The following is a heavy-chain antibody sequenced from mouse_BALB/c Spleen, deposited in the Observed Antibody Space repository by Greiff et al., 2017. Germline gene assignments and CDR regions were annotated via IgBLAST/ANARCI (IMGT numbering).Heavy chain of an antibody. V-gene: IGHV5-6-4*01. Sequence: EVQLVESGGGLVKPGGSLKLSCAASGFTFSSYTMSWVRQTPEKRLEWVATISSGGSYTYYPDSVKGRFTISRDNAKNTLYLQMSSLKSEDTAMYYCTRVYDGLDYWGQGTSVTVSS. CDR1: GFTFSSYT. CDR3: TRVYDGLDY. J-gene: IGHJ4*01. CDR2: ISSGGSYT.